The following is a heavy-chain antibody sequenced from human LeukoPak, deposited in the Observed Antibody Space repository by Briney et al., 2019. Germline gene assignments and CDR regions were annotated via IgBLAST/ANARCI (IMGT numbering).Heavy chain of an antibody. CDR3: ATARVTMVRGVIIALGWFDP. Sequence: ASVKVSCKVSGYTLTELSMHWVRRAPGKGLEWMGGFDPEDGETIYAQKFQGRVTMTEDTSTDTAYMELSSLRSEDTAVYYCATARVTMVRGVIIALGWFDPWGQGTLVTVSS. V-gene: IGHV1-24*01. CDR2: FDPEDGET. D-gene: IGHD3-10*01. J-gene: IGHJ5*02. CDR1: GYTLTELS.